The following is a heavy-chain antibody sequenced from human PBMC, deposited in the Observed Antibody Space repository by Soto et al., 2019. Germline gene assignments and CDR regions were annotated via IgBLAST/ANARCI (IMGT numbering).Heavy chain of an antibody. J-gene: IGHJ6*02. CDR1: GYSISSGNY. CDR2: LYHIGST. D-gene: IGHD2-2*01. V-gene: IGHV4-38-2*01. Sequence: PSETLSRTCAVSGYSISSGNYWAWIRQPPGRGLEWIGSLYHIGSTHYNTSLKSRVTISVDTSKNHFSLELSSVTAADTAIYYCRSSTSCYDESCVDVWGQGTMVTVSS. CDR3: RSSTSCYDESCVDV.